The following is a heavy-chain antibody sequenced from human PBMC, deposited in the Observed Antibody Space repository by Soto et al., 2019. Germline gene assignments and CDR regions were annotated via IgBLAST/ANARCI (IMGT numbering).Heavy chain of an antibody. CDR1: GFTFDDYA. D-gene: IGHD1-1*01. CDR3: AKDPAAELETFFDY. Sequence: GGSLRLSCAASGFTFDDYAMHWVRQAPGKGLEWVSGISWNSGSIGYADSVKGRFTISRDNAKNSLYLQMNSLRAEDTALYYCAKDPAAELETFFDYWGQGTLVTVSS. CDR2: ISWNSGSI. J-gene: IGHJ4*02. V-gene: IGHV3-9*01.